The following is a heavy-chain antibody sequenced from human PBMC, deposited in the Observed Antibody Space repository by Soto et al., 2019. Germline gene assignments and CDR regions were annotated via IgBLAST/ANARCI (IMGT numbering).Heavy chain of an antibody. CDR1: GGSISSGGYY. J-gene: IGHJ5*02. D-gene: IGHD3-3*01. V-gene: IGHV4-31*03. CDR2: IYYSGST. CDR3: ARATKGEFGVVIVPWFDP. Sequence: QVQLQESGPGLVKPSQTLSLTCTVSGGSISSGGYYWSWIRQHPGKGLEWIGYIYYSGSTYYNPSLKRRVTLSVDTSKNQFSLKLSSVPAADTAVYYCARATKGEFGVVIVPWFDPWGQGTLVTVSS.